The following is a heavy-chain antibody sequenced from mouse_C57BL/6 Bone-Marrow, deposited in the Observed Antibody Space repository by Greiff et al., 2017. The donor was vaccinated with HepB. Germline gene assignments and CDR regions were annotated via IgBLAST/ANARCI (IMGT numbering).Heavy chain of an antibody. J-gene: IGHJ2*01. Sequence: QVQLQQPGAELVKPGASVKLSCKASGYTFTSYWMQWVKQRPGQGLEWIGEIDPSDSYTNYNQKFKGKATLTVDTSSSTAYMQLSSPTSEDSAVYYCARFWVYYYGSSYFDYWGQGTTLTVSS. CDR2: IDPSDSYT. CDR3: ARFWVYYYGSSYFDY. CDR1: GYTFTSYW. D-gene: IGHD1-1*01. V-gene: IGHV1-50*01.